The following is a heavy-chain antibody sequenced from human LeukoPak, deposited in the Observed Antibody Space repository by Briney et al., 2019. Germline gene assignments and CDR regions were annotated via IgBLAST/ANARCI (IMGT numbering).Heavy chain of an antibody. D-gene: IGHD2-2*02. Sequence: GASVKVSCKASGYTFTSYDINWVRQATGQGLEWMGWMNPNSGNTGYAQKFQGRVTITRNTSISTAYMELSSLRSEDTAVYYCARSEVVPAAIGTVAFDIWGQGTMVTVSS. CDR3: ARSEVVPAAIGTVAFDI. V-gene: IGHV1-8*03. J-gene: IGHJ3*02. CDR1: GYTFTSYD. CDR2: MNPNSGNT.